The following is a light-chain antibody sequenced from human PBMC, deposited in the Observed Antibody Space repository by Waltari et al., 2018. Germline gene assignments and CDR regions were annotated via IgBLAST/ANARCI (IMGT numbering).Light chain of an antibody. CDR1: QSVRTW. CDR3: QQCHSYS. Sequence: DIQMTQSPSTLSASVGDRVTISCRASQSVRTWLAWYQQKPGNAPKLLIYKASSLESGVPSRFSGSGSGTEFTLTISSLQPDDFATDYCQQCHSYSFGQGTKVEI. J-gene: IGKJ2*01. CDR2: KAS. V-gene: IGKV1-5*03.